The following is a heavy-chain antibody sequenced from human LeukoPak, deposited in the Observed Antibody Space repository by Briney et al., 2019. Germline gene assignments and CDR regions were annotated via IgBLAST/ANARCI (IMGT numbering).Heavy chain of an antibody. J-gene: IGHJ6*02. Sequence: GSLRLSCAASGFTFSSYAMSWVRQAPGKGLEWVSAISGSGGSTYYADSVKGRFTISRDNSKTTLYLQMNSLRAEDTAVYYCAKDSRPSSWYYYGMDVWGQGTTVTVSS. CDR1: GFTFSSYA. V-gene: IGHV3-23*01. D-gene: IGHD6-13*01. CDR3: AKDSRPSSWYYYGMDV. CDR2: ISGSGGST.